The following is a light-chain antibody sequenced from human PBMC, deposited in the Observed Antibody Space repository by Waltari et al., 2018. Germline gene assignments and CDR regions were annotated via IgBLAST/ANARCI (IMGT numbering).Light chain of an antibody. CDR3: QQYGDSYS. J-gene: IGKJ2*01. V-gene: IGKV3-20*01. CDR2: GAT. CDR1: HSLLGSY. Sequence: EVVLTQSPVTLSLSAGERATLSCRTSHSLLGSYLAWFQQKSGQAPRLLTYGATNRATGIPDRFSGSESGTTFTLTISRLEPEDSAVYYCQQYGDSYSFGQGTNLEIK.